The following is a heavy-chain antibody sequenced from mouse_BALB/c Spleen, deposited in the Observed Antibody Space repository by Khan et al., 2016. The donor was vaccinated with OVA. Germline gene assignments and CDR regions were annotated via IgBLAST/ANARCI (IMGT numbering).Heavy chain of an antibody. J-gene: IGHJ2*01. CDR1: GFTFSSYA. Sequence: VQLKESGGGLVKPGGSLRFSCAASGFTFSSYAMSWVRQTPEKRLEWVASISGGGSTYYPDSLKGRFTISRDNARNILYLQMNSLRSEDTAMYYGVRYGSSFFDYWGQGTTLTVSS. D-gene: IGHD1-1*01. CDR2: ISGGGST. CDR3: VRYGSSFFDY. V-gene: IGHV5-6-5*01.